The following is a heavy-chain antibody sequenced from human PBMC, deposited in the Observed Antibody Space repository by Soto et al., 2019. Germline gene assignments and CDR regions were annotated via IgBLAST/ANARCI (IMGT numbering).Heavy chain of an antibody. Sequence: SENLSLTCTVSGGSISSGGYYWSWIRQHPGKGLEWIGYIYYSGSTYYNPSLKSRVTISVDTSKNQFSLKLSSVTAADTAVYYCARDARLYYDFWGGPLGPYYYYGMGVWGQGTTVTVSS. J-gene: IGHJ6*02. D-gene: IGHD3-3*01. V-gene: IGHV4-31*03. CDR1: GGSISSGGYY. CDR2: IYYSGST. CDR3: ARDARLYYDFWGGPLGPYYYYGMGV.